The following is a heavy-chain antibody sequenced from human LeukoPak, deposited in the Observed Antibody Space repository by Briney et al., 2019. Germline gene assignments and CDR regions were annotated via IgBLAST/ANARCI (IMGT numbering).Heavy chain of an antibody. Sequence: GGSLRLFCVASVFSVDDYFVHWVRQAPGKGLESVSFISWSSNRLAYADAVRGRFTLSRDKAKNSLYLQMNSLRAEDTALYYCARDSRSGSSSYYYMDVWGIGTTVTVSS. D-gene: IGHD3-10*01. CDR3: ARDSRSGSSSYYYMDV. CDR2: ISWSSNRL. CDR1: VFSVDDYF. J-gene: IGHJ6*03. V-gene: IGHV3-9*01.